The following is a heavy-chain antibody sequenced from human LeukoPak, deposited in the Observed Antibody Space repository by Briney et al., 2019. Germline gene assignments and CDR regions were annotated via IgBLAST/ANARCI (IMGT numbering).Heavy chain of an antibody. D-gene: IGHD1-26*01. J-gene: IGHJ4*02. CDR1: GFTFGDYA. CDR2: IRSKTYGGTT. Sequence: GGSLRLSCTASGFTFGDYAMSWSRQAPGKGLEWLALIRSKTYGGTTEYAASVKGRFTISRDDHKSIAYLQMNSLKTEDTALYYCTRRESGTYKGGFDYWGQGTLVTVSS. V-gene: IGHV3-49*03. CDR3: TRRESGTYKGGFDY.